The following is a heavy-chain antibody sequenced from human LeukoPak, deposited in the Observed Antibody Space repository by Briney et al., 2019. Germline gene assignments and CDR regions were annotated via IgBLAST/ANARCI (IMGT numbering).Heavy chain of an antibody. CDR3: AGQATRGVVVIASGAFDI. J-gene: IGHJ3*02. Sequence: SETLSLTCTVSGGSISSSSYYWGWIRQPAGKGLEWIGSIYYSGSTYYNPSLKSRVTISVDTSKNQFSLKLSSVTAADTAVYYCAGQATRGVVVIASGAFDIWGQGTMVTVSS. CDR2: IYYSGST. V-gene: IGHV4-39*01. D-gene: IGHD2-21*01. CDR1: GGSISSSSYY.